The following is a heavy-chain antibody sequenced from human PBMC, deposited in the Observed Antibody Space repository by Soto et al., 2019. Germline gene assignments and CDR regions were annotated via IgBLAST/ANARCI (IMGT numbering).Heavy chain of an antibody. J-gene: IGHJ4*02. D-gene: IGHD6-19*01. CDR1: GFTFSSYA. Sequence: GGSLRLSCAASGFTFSSYAMSWVRQAPGKGLEWVSVIVGSGSSTYSAESLKGRFTISRDNSKNTLYLQMNRLRAEDTAVYYFAKDLWEWSSGWYYDFWGQGTQVTVSS. CDR3: AKDLWEWSSGWYYDF. V-gene: IGHV3-23*01. CDR2: IVGSGSST.